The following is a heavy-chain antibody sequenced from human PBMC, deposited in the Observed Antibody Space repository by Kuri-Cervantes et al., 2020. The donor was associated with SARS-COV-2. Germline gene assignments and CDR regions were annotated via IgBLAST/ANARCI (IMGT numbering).Heavy chain of an antibody. CDR3: AKDQDYYDSSGQFDY. CDR2: IYSGGSST. J-gene: IGHJ4*02. D-gene: IGHD3-22*01. Sequence: GVLKISCAASGFTFSSYAMSWVRQAPGKGLEWVSVIYSGGSSTNYADSVKGRFTISRDNSKNTLYLQMNSLRAEDTAVYYCAKDQDYYDSSGQFDYWGQGTLVTVSS. V-gene: IGHV3-23*03. CDR1: GFTFSSYA.